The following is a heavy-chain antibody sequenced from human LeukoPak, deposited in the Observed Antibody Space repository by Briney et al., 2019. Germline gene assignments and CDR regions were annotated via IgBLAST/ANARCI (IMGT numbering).Heavy chain of an antibody. Sequence: GGSLRLSCAASGFTFSSYAMHWVRQAPGKGLEWVAVISYDGSNKYYADSVKGRFTISRDNSKNTLYLQMNSLRAEDTAVYYCARVPGGYGEDYWGQGTLVTVSS. CDR3: ARVPGGYGEDY. CDR1: GFTFSSYA. CDR2: ISYDGSNK. J-gene: IGHJ4*02. V-gene: IGHV3-30-3*01. D-gene: IGHD4-17*01.